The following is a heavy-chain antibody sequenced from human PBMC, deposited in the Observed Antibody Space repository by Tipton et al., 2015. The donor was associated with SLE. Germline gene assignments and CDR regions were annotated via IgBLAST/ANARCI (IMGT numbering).Heavy chain of an antibody. CDR3: ARGPRVGDYYYYYYMGV. CDR2: IFRSGNA. V-gene: IGHV4-30-2*01. J-gene: IGHJ6*03. D-gene: IGHD1-26*01. CDR1: GGSINSGDYS. Sequence: TLSLTCAVSGGSINSGDYSWSWIRRPPGRGLEWIGYIFRSGNAYYNPSLKSRVTISLDMSTNQFSLRLDSATAADTAVYYCARGPRVGDYYYYYYMGVWGNVTTVTVSS.